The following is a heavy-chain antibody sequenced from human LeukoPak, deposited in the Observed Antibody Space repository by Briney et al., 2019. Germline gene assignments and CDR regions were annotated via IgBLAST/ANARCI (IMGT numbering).Heavy chain of an antibody. D-gene: IGHD6-19*01. Sequence: SSETLSLTCTVSGGSISSGGYYWSWIRQHPGKGLEWIGYIYYSGSTYYNPSLKSRVTISVDTSKNQFSLKLSSVTAADTAVYYCARDRWAGTDFDYWGQGTLVTVSS. CDR1: GGSISSGGYY. J-gene: IGHJ4*02. CDR2: IYYSGST. V-gene: IGHV4-31*03. CDR3: ARDRWAGTDFDY.